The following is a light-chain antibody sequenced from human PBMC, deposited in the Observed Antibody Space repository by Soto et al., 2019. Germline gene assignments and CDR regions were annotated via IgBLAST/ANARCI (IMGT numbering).Light chain of an antibody. V-gene: IGLV1-47*01. CDR3: QSYDMSLNNHV. CDR2: RNN. J-gene: IGLJ1*01. Sequence: QSVLTQPPSASGTPGQRVIISCSGSSSNIGSNYVYWYQQVPGTAPKLLIQRNNQRPSGVPDRFSGSKSGTAASLAISGLRSEDEADYYCQSYDMSLNNHVFGTGTKVTVL. CDR1: SSNIGSNY.